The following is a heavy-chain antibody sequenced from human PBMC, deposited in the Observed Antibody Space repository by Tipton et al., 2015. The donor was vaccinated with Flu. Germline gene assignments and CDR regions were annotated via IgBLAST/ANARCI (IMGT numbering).Heavy chain of an antibody. CDR1: GFTFSSYT. CDR3: ARDPQLNEAYCNGDCYADY. V-gene: IGHV3-21*01. Sequence: SGFTFSSYTMSWVRQAPGKGLEWVSSISGSSVYIYYAESLKGRFTISRDNAKNSLYLQMSSLRTEDTAVYYCARDPQLNEAYCNGDCYADYWGQGTLVTVSS. CDR2: ISGSSVYI. J-gene: IGHJ4*02. D-gene: IGHD2-21*02.